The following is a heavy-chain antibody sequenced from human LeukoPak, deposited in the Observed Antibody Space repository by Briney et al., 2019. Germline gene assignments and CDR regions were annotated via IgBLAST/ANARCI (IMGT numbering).Heavy chain of an antibody. CDR1: GGSVSGYY. V-gene: IGHV4-4*09. CDR3: ARQGSAVNSFDI. Sequence: SETLSLTCTVSGGSVSGYYWSWIRQPPGKGLEWIGYIYTSGSTKYNPSLKSRVTISVGTSKNQFSLNLSSVTAADTAVYYCARQGSAVNSFDIWGQGTMVTVSS. J-gene: IGHJ3*02. CDR2: IYTSGST. D-gene: IGHD6-19*01.